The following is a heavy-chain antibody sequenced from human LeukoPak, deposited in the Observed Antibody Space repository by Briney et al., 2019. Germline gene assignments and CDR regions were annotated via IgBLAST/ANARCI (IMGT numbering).Heavy chain of an antibody. V-gene: IGHV1-2*06. J-gene: IGHJ4*02. D-gene: IGHD3-22*01. Sequence: GASVKVSFTASGYTFTGHHLHWVRQATGHGLEWMGRINPNSGDTIYAQKFQGRVTMTRDTSISTAYMELSRLRSDDTAVYYCARGYYDSSGYFSPDFDYWGQGTLVTVSS. CDR2: INPNSGDT. CDR1: GYTFTGHH. CDR3: ARGYYDSSGYFSPDFDY.